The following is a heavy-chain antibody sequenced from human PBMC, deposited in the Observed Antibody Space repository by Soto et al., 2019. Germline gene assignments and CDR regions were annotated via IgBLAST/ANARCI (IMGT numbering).Heavy chain of an antibody. CDR2: IYYSGST. V-gene: IGHV4-39*01. Sequence: QLQLQESGPGLVKPSETLSLTCTVSGGSISSSSYYWGWIRQPPGKGLEWIGSIYYSGSTYYNPSLKSRVTISVDTSKNQFSLKLSSVTAADTAVYYCARQRYCSGGSCLYFDYWGQGTLVTVSS. CDR3: ARQRYCSGGSCLYFDY. D-gene: IGHD2-15*01. CDR1: GGSISSSSYY. J-gene: IGHJ4*02.